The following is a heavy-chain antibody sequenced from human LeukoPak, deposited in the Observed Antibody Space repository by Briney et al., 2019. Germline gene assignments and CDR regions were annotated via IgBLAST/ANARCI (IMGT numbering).Heavy chain of an antibody. CDR2: ISSSSSTI. Sequence: PGGSLRLSCAASGFTFSSYNMNWVRQAPGKGLEWVSYISSSSSTIYYADSVKGRFTISRDNAKNSLYLQMNSLRAEDTAVYYCGRDSEGLLSWFDAWGQGTLVTVSS. V-gene: IGHV3-48*01. D-gene: IGHD1-26*01. CDR1: GFTFSSYN. CDR3: GRDSEGLLSWFDA. J-gene: IGHJ5*02.